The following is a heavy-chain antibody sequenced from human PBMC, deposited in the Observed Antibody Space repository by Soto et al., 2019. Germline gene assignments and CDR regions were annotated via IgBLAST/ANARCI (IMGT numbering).Heavy chain of an antibody. V-gene: IGHV1-69*02. D-gene: IGHD1-20*01. CDR1: GGTFSSYT. Sequence: GASVKVSCQASGGTFSSYTISWVRQAPGQGLEWMGRIIPILGIANYAQKFQGRVTITADKSTSTAYMELSSLRSEDTAVYYCVTLTGTTGFDYWGQGTLVTVSS. J-gene: IGHJ4*02. CDR2: IIPILGIA. CDR3: VTLTGTTGFDY.